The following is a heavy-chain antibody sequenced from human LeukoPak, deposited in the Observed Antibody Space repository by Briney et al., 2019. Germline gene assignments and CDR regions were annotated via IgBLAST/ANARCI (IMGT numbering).Heavy chain of an antibody. V-gene: IGHV3-53*01. CDR1: GFTFRSHA. Sequence: GGSLRLSCAASGFTFRSHAMSWVRQAPGKGLEWVSVFYSGGNTYYADSVKGRFTISRDNSKNTLYLQMNSLRAEDTAVYYCARGARRICSGTSCPFDPWGQGTRVTVSS. CDR2: FYSGGNT. J-gene: IGHJ5*02. CDR3: ARGARRICSGTSCPFDP. D-gene: IGHD2-2*01.